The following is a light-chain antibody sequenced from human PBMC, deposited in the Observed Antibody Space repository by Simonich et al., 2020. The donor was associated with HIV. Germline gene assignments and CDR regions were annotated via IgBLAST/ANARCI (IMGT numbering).Light chain of an antibody. J-gene: IGKJ3*01. Sequence: ELVLTQSPATLSLSPGERATLSCKASQSISIYLAWYQQKPGHAPRLRIYDASNRATGIPARFSGRGSGTDFTLTISSLEPEDFAVYYCQQRSNWPLTFGPGTKVDIK. CDR2: DAS. CDR3: QQRSNWPLT. V-gene: IGKV3-11*01. CDR1: QSISIY.